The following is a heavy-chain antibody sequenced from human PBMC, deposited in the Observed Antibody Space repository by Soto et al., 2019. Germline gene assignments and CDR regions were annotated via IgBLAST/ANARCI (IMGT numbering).Heavy chain of an antibody. CDR1: GGSISSYY. J-gene: IGHJ4*02. CDR3: ARDRPYSSGQSFDY. V-gene: IGHV4-59*01. Sequence: QVQLQESGPGLVRPSETLSLTCTVSGGSISSYYWNWILQAPGKGLEWIGYIHYSGNSDYNPSLKSRVTISVDTSKNQFSLKLSSVTAADTAVYYCARDRPYSSGQSFDYWGQGTLVTVSS. D-gene: IGHD6-25*01. CDR2: IHYSGNS.